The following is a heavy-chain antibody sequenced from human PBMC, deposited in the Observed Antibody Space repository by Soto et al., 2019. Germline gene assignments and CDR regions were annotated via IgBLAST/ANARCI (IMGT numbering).Heavy chain of an antibody. V-gene: IGHV3-23*01. D-gene: IGHD1-26*01. CDR1: EFTFSYYA. Sequence: LRLSCAASEFTFSYYAMTWVRQAPGKGLEWVSLITGSGVTTYYADSVKGRFTIARDNSKNTLYLQMNSLRAGDTAIYYCAKAVSESIRYFDYWGQGTLVTVSS. J-gene: IGHJ4*03. CDR3: AKAVSESIRYFDY. CDR2: ITGSGVTT.